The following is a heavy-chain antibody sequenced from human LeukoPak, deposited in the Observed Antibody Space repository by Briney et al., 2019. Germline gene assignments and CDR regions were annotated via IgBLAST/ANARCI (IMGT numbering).Heavy chain of an antibody. J-gene: IGHJ4*02. D-gene: IGHD6-19*01. Sequence: ASVKVSCKASGGTFSSYAIHWVRQAPGQSLEWMGWINAGNGNTKYSQKFQGRVTISRDKSASTAYMELSSLRSEDTAVYYCARGIWDSSGWYYFDCWGQGTLVTVSS. CDR1: GGTFSSYA. CDR3: ARGIWDSSGWYYFDC. CDR2: INAGNGNT. V-gene: IGHV1-3*01.